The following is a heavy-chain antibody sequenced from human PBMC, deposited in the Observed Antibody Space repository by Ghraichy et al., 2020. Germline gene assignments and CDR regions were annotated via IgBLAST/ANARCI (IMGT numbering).Heavy chain of an antibody. Sequence: GGSLRLSCAASGFTFSNAWMSWVRQAPGKGLEWVGRIESKTDGGTTDSAAPVKGRFTISRDDSKNTLYLQMNSLKTEDTAVYYCTTLHSYAYFDYWGQGTLVTVSS. J-gene: IGHJ4*02. D-gene: IGHD5-18*01. CDR3: TTLHSYAYFDY. CDR2: IESKTDGGTT. CDR1: GFTFSNAW. V-gene: IGHV3-15*04.